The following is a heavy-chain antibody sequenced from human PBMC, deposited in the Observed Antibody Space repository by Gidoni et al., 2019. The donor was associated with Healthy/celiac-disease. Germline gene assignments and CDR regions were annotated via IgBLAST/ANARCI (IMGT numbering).Heavy chain of an antibody. D-gene: IGHD2-8*01. CDR3: ARGVYAMVGDYYYYYGMDV. CDR1: AGTFSSYA. J-gene: IGHJ6*02. V-gene: IGHV1-69*06. CDR2: ISPILGTA. Sequence: QVPLVQSRAEVQKPGSSLYVSFTASAGTFSSYAISWVRQAPGQGLEWMGGISPILGTANDAQKGQGRVTISAEKSTSTAYMELRSLRSEDTAVYYWARGVYAMVGDYYYYYGMDVWGQGTTVNVSS.